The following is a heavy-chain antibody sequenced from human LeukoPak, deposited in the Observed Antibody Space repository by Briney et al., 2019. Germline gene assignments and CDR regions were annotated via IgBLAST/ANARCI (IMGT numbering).Heavy chain of an antibody. J-gene: IGHJ4*02. D-gene: IGHD3-22*01. Sequence: GGSLRLSCAASGFTFSSYWMHWVRQAPAKGLEGLAFISYDGSNTYYADSVKGRFTVSRDDSKSTLYLQMNSLRADDTAVYYCAKDGSSYYYIYYWGQGTLVTVSS. CDR1: GFTFSSYW. CDR3: AKDGSSYYYIYY. V-gene: IGHV3-30*02. CDR2: ISYDGSNT.